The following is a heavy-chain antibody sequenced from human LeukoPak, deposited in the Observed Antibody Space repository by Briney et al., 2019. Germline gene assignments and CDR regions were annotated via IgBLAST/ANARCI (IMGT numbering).Heavy chain of an antibody. CDR2: IWYDGSNK. CDR3: ARDLHDSSGYYYDSFDY. CDR1: GFTFSSYG. J-gene: IGHJ4*02. V-gene: IGHV3-33*01. D-gene: IGHD3-22*01. Sequence: GRSLRLSCAASGFTFSSYGMHWVRQAPGKGLEWVAVIWYDGSNKYYADSVKGLFTISRDNSKNTLYLQMNSLRAEDTAVYYCARDLHDSSGYYYDSFDYWGQGSLVTVSS.